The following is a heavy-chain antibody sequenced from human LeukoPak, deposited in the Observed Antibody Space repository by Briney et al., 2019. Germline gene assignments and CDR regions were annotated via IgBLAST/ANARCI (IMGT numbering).Heavy chain of an antibody. CDR2: INHSGST. D-gene: IGHD4/OR15-4a*01. Sequence: PAETLSLTCAVYGGSFSGYYWSWIRQPPGKGLEWIGEINHSGSTNYNPSLKSRVTISVDNSKNQFSLKMSSMTAADTAVYYCARAGCYTLDNWGQGTLVTVSS. CDR3: ARAGCYTLDN. J-gene: IGHJ4*02. CDR1: GGSFSGYY. V-gene: IGHV4-34*01.